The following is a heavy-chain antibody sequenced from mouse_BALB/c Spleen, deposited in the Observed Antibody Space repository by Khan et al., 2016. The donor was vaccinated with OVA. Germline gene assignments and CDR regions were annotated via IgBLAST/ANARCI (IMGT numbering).Heavy chain of an antibody. V-gene: IGHV9-4*02. Sequence: QIQLVQSGPELKKPGETVRISCKASGYTFTTAGIQWVQKMPGKGLKWIGWINTHSGVPKYAEDFKGRFAFSLEITVNPAFLQIPTLKYADTATYFCARGGATYYRNDGGAMEYWGQGTSITVSS. D-gene: IGHD2-14*01. CDR2: INTHSGVP. J-gene: IGHJ4*01. CDR3: ARGGATYYRNDGGAMEY. CDR1: GYTFTTAG.